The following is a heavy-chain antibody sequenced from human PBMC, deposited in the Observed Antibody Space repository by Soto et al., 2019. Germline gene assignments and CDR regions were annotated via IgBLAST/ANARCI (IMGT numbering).Heavy chain of an antibody. CDR3: ARASQYYDFWSGYYTLDP. Sequence: SETLSLTCTLSGRSISSGGYYWRWIRQHPGKRLEWIGYIYYSGSTYYNPSLKSRVTISVDTSKNQFSLKLSSVTAADTAVYYCARASQYYDFWSGYYTLDPWGQGTLVTVSS. CDR1: GRSISSGGYY. D-gene: IGHD3-3*01. J-gene: IGHJ5*02. CDR2: IYYSGST. V-gene: IGHV4-31*03.